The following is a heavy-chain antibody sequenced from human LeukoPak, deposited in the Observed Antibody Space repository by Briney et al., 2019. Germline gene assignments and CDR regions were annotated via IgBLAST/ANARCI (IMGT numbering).Heavy chain of an antibody. CDR3: ARDVGDWYYFDY. CDR2: IYHSGST. CDR1: GDSISSTNW. J-gene: IGHJ4*02. V-gene: IGHV4-4*02. D-gene: IGHD2-21*02. Sequence: SETLSLTCAVSGDSISSTNWWSWVRQPPGKGLEWVGEIYHSGSTNYKPSLKSRVTISIDKSKNQFSLKLSSVTAADTAIYYCARDVGDWYYFDYWGQGTLVTVSS.